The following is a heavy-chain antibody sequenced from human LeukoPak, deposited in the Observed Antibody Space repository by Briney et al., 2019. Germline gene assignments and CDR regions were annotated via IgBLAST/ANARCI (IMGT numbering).Heavy chain of an antibody. V-gene: IGHV3-7*01. CDR2: IKQDGSEK. CDR1: GFTFSSYW. D-gene: IGHD3-22*01. CDR3: ARVDSGYRFDY. J-gene: IGHJ4*02. Sequence: GGSLRLSCAASGFTFSSYWMSWVRQAPGKGLEWLANIKQDGSEKYYVDSVKGRFTISRDNAKNSLYLQMNSLRAEDTAVYYCARVDSGYRFDYWGQETLDTVSS.